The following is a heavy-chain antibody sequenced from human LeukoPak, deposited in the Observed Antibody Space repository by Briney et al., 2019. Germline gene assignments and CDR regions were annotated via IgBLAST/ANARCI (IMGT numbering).Heavy chain of an antibody. CDR3: ARILGSGSYWLDY. CDR1: GGSISSGDYY. J-gene: IGHJ4*02. V-gene: IGHV4-30-4*01. Sequence: SQTLSLTCTVSGGSISSGDYYWSWIRQPPGKGLEWIGYIYYSGSTYYNPSLKSRVTISVDTSKNQFSLKLSSVTAADTAVYYCARILGSGSYWLDYWGQGTLVTVSS. D-gene: IGHD3-10*01. CDR2: IYYSGST.